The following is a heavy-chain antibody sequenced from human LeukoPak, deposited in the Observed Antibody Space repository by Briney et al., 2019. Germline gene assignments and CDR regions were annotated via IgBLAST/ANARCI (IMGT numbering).Heavy chain of an antibody. CDR3: ATALTIFLARDAFDI. CDR2: IIPILGIA. V-gene: IGHV1-69*04. Sequence: ASVKVSCKASGGTFSSYAISWVRQAPGQGLEWMGRIIPILGIANYAQKFQGRVTMTEDTSTDTAYMELSSLRSEDTAVYYCATALTIFLARDAFDIWGQGTMVTVSS. CDR1: GGTFSSYA. J-gene: IGHJ3*02. D-gene: IGHD3-3*01.